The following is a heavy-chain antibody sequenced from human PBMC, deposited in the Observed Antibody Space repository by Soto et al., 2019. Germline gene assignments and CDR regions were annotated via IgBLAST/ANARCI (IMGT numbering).Heavy chain of an antibody. J-gene: IGHJ6*02. CDR2: INPKSGGT. CDR1: GYGLTDYH. D-gene: IGHD2-8*01. Sequence: ASFKLTCKDCGYGLTDYHRHWVRQAPGQGLEGLGRINPKSGGTSTAQKFQGWVTMTTDTSISTASMELTRLTSDDTPIYYCARGDSTDCSNGVCSFFYNHDLDVWGQGTTVTV. CDR3: ARGDSTDCSNGVCSFFYNHDLDV. V-gene: IGHV1-2*04.